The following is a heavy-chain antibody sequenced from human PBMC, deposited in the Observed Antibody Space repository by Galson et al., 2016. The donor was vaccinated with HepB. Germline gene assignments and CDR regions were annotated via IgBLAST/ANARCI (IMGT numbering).Heavy chain of an antibody. CDR3: ARDGYYYESSGQWEYHYYVMDV. CDR1: GFTFSSYG. V-gene: IGHV3-48*02. J-gene: IGHJ6*02. CDR2: ISSIISII. D-gene: IGHD3-22*01. Sequence: SLRLSCAASGFTFSSYGMNLVRQAPGKGLEWVAYISSIISIIDYVDSVKGRFTISRDNAKNSMYLQMNSLRDEDTAVYYCARDGYYYESSGQWEYHYYVMDVWVQGTTVTFSS.